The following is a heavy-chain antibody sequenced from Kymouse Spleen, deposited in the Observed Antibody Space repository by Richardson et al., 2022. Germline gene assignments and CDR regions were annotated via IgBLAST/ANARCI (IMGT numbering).Heavy chain of an antibody. CDR2: IKSKTDGGTT. Sequence: EVQLVESGGGLVKPGGSLRLSCAASGFTFSNAWMSWVRQAPGKGLEWVGRIKSKTDGGTTDYAAPVKGRFTISRDDSKNTLYLQMNSLKTEDTAVYYCLVGATPYYYGMDVWGQGTTVTVSS. V-gene: IGHV3-15*01. CDR3: LVGATPYYYGMDV. CDR1: GFTFSNAW. J-gene: IGHJ6*02. D-gene: IGHD1-26*01.